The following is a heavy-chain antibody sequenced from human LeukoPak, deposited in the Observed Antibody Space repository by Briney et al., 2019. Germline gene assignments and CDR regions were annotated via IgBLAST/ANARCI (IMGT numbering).Heavy chain of an antibody. Sequence: GGSLRLSCAASAFTFSSYWMSWVRQAPGKGLEWVASIRQDGSEKYYVDSVKGRFTISRDNAKNSLYLQMNSLRAEDTAMYYCVKDLYSYSFDYWGQGTLVTVSS. CDR1: AFTFSSYW. CDR2: IRQDGSEK. J-gene: IGHJ4*02. D-gene: IGHD2-8*01. V-gene: IGHV3-7*01. CDR3: VKDLYSYSFDY.